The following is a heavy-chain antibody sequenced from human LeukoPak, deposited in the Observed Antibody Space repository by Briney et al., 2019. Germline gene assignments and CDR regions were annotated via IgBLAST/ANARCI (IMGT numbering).Heavy chain of an antibody. J-gene: IGHJ2*01. D-gene: IGHD2-15*01. V-gene: IGHV3-23*01. CDR3: AKVAGNWYFDL. CDR1: GFTFSSYA. Sequence: PGGSLRLSCAASGFTFSSYAMSWVRQAPGKGLEWVSGISGSGGSTDYADSVKGRFTISRDNSKNTLDLQMNYPRAEDTAVYYCAKVAGNWYFDLWGRGTLVTVSS. CDR2: ISGSGGST.